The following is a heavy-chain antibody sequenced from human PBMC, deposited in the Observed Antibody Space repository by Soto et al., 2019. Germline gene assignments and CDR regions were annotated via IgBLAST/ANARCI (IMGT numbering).Heavy chain of an antibody. Sequence: ASVKVSCKASGYTFTSYDMNWVRQATGQGLEWMGWMNPNSGNTGYAQKFQGRVTMTRNTSISTAYMELSSLRSEDTAVYYCARGRVRLPRTRWFDPWGQGTLLTVSS. CDR3: ARGRVRLPRTRWFDP. V-gene: IGHV1-8*01. J-gene: IGHJ5*02. CDR2: MNPNSGNT. CDR1: GYTFTSYD. D-gene: IGHD4-17*01.